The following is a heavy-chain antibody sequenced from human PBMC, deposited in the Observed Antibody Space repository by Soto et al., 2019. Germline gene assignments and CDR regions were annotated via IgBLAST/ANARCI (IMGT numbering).Heavy chain of an antibody. CDR2: IKSDGSST. V-gene: IGHV3-74*01. Sequence: GWSLRLSCAASGFTFSDYWMHWVRQAPGKGLVWVSRIKSDGSSTSYADSVKGRFTISRDNAKNTVYLQMNSLRVEDTAVYYCARARGPYGDYEFECWGQGTLVTVSS. CDR3: ARARGPYGDYEFEC. J-gene: IGHJ4*02. D-gene: IGHD4-17*01. CDR1: GFTFSDYW.